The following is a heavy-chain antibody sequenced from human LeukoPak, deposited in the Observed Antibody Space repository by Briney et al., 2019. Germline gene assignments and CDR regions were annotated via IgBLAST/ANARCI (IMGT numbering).Heavy chain of an antibody. Sequence: SQTLSLTCAISGDSVSSNSAAWSWIRQSPSRGLEWLGRTYYRSKWYTDYAVSVTSRITINPDTSKNQFSLQLNSVTPEDTAVYYCARDNDYSIDHWGQGTLVTVSS. J-gene: IGHJ4*02. CDR3: ARDNDYSIDH. CDR1: GDSVSSNSAA. D-gene: IGHD4-11*01. V-gene: IGHV6-1*01. CDR2: TYYRSKWYT.